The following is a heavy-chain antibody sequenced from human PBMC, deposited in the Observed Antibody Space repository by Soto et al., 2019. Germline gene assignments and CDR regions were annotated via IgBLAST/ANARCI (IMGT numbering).Heavy chain of an antibody. V-gene: IGHV4-30-4*01. CDR3: ASFRYPTRYNWNNFDY. CDR1: GGSISSCDYY. Sequence: SETLSLTCTVSGGSISSCDYYWSWIRQPPGKGLEWIGYIYYSGSTYYNPSLKSRVTISVDTSKNQFSLKLSSVTAADTAVYYCASFRYPTRYNWNNFDYWGQGTLVTVSS. J-gene: IGHJ4*02. CDR2: IYYSGST. D-gene: IGHD1-20*01.